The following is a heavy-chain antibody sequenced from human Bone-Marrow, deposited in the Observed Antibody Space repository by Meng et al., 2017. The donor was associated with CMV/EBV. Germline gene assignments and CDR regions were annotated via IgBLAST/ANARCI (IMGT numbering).Heavy chain of an antibody. D-gene: IGHD3-10*01. CDR2: INHSGTS. CDR1: GGSFSDHQ. J-gene: IGHJ4*02. V-gene: IGHV4-34*01. CDR3: ARGEANTMIRGLIAY. Sequence: SETLSLTCAVYGGSFSDHQWTWIRQPPGKGLEWIGEINHSGTSKYNPSLKSRVTISVDTSKNQFSLKVRSVTAADMGVYYCARGEANTMIRGLIAYWSQGKLVHFSS.